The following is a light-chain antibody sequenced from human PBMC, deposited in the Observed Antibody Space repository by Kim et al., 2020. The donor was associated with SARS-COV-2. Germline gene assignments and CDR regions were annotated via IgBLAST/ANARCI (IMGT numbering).Light chain of an antibody. V-gene: IGLV1-40*01. CDR3: QSYDSHLSGSI. CDR2: GNN. CDR1: SSNIGAHYD. J-gene: IGLJ2*01. Sequence: QRVTISCTGSSSNIGAHYDVHWYQQLPGTAPKLLIYGNNNRPSGVPDRFSSSKSGTSASLAITGLQAEDEADYYCQSYDSHLSGSIFGGGTSLTVL.